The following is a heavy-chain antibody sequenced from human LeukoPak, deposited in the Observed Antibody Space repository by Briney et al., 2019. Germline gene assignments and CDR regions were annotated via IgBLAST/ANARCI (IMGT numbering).Heavy chain of an antibody. J-gene: IGHJ4*02. V-gene: IGHV1-69*05. CDR3: ARDLTAGKWLLLPFDY. CDR1: GGTFSSYA. CDR2: IIPIFGTA. D-gene: IGHD3-22*01. Sequence: SVKVSCKASGGTFSSYAISWVRQAPGQGLEWMGRIIPIFGTANYAQKFQGRVTITTDESTSTAYMELSSLRSEDTAVYYCARDLTAGKWLLLPFDYWGQGTLVSVSS.